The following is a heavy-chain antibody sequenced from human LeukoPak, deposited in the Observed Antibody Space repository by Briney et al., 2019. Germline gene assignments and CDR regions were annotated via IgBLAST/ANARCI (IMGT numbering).Heavy chain of an antibody. CDR3: ARDLRFLEWSLSSFDP. CDR2: IYHSGST. CDR1: GYSISSGYY. V-gene: IGHV4-38-2*02. D-gene: IGHD3-3*01. J-gene: IGHJ5*02. Sequence: SETLSLTCAVSGYSISSGYYWGWIRQPPGKGLEWIGSIYHSGSTYYNPSLKSRVTISVDTSKNQLSLKLSSVTAADTAVYYCARDLRFLEWSLSSFDPWGQGTLVTVSS.